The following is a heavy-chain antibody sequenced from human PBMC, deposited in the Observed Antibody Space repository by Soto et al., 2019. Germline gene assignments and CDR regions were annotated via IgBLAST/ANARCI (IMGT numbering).Heavy chain of an antibody. CDR1: GFTFSSYA. V-gene: IGHV3-30-3*01. D-gene: IGHD4-17*01. CDR3: ARQDYGDYWNYYSGMDV. Sequence: PGGSLRLSCAASGFTFSSYAMHWVRQAPGKGLEWVAVISYDGSNKYYADSVKGRFTISRDNSKNTLYLQMNSLRAEDTAVYYCARQDYGDYWNYYSGMDVWGQGTTVTVSS. CDR2: ISYDGSNK. J-gene: IGHJ6*02.